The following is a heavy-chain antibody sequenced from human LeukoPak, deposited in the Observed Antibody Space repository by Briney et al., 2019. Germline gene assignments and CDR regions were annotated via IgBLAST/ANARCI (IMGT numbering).Heavy chain of an antibody. D-gene: IGHD6-13*01. CDR1: GYTFINFA. CDR2: INAGNGNT. Sequence: ASVKVSCKASGYTFINFAINWGRQAPGQRPEWLGWINAGNGNTKYSQKFQGRVTITRDTSASTAYMELSSLTSEDTAVYYCARGPRAAADDYWGQGTLVTVSS. CDR3: ARGPRAAADDY. J-gene: IGHJ4*02. V-gene: IGHV1-3*01.